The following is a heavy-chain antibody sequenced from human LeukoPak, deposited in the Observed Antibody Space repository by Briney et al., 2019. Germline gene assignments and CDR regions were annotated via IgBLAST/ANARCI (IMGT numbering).Heavy chain of an antibody. V-gene: IGHV3-23*01. CDR3: ARAPRFGSGWYFDY. J-gene: IGHJ4*02. CDR1: GFTFSSYA. Sequence: GGSLRLSCAASGFTFSSYAMSWVRQAPGKGLEWVSVVSGSGGSTSYVDSVKGRFTISRDNSKNTLYLQMNSLRAEDTAVYYCARAPRFGSGWYFDYWGQGTLVTVSS. D-gene: IGHD3-22*01. CDR2: VSGSGGST.